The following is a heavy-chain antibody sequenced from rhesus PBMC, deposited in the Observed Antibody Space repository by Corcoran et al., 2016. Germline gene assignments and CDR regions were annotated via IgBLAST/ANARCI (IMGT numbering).Heavy chain of an antibody. CDR3: ARERMWTGYCTFDY. D-gene: IGHD3-3*01. Sequence: QVKLQQWGEGLVKPSETLSLTCAVYGGSISGYYWSWIRQPPGKGLDGIGNIDGNSAGTNYNPSLKNRVTISKDTSKNQFSLKLSSVTAADTVVYYCARERMWTGYCTFDYWGQGVLVTVSS. V-gene: IGHV4-73*01. J-gene: IGHJ4*01. CDR1: GGSISGYY. CDR2: IDGNSAGT.